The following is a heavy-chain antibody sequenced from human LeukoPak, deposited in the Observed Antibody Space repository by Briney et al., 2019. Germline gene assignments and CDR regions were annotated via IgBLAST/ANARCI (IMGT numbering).Heavy chain of an antibody. Sequence: ASVKVFCKASGYTFTSYDINWVRQATGQGLEWMGWMNPNSGNTGYAQKFQGRVTITRNTSISTAYMELSSLRSDDTAVYYCARDRAYYDILTGYYHYFDYWGQGTLVTVSS. CDR3: ARDRAYYDILTGYYHYFDY. V-gene: IGHV1-8*03. D-gene: IGHD3-9*01. J-gene: IGHJ4*02. CDR1: GYTFTSYD. CDR2: MNPNSGNT.